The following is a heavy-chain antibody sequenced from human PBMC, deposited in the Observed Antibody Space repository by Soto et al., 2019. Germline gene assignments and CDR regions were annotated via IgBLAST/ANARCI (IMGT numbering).Heavy chain of an antibody. V-gene: IGHV4-31*03. D-gene: IGHD6-13*01. Sequence: QVQLQESGPGLVEPSQTLSLTCTVSGGSISSGGYYWSWIRQHPGKGLEWIGYIYYSGSTYYNPSLKSRVTISVDTSKNQFSLKLSSVTAADTAVYYCARDLRIAGTYYYYGMDVWGQGTTVTVSS. CDR2: IYYSGST. CDR1: GGSISSGGYY. J-gene: IGHJ6*02. CDR3: ARDLRIAGTYYYYGMDV.